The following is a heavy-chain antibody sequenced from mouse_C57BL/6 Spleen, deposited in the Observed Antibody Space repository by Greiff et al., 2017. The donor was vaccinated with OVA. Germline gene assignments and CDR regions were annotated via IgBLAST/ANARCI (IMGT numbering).Heavy chain of an antibody. CDR1: GYSITSGYY. J-gene: IGHJ3*01. D-gene: IGHD2-3*01. CDR2: ISYDGSN. V-gene: IGHV3-6*01. Sequence: ESGPGLVKPSQSLSLTCSVTGYSITSGYYWNWIRQFPGNKLEWMGYISYDGSNNYNPSLNNRISITRDTSKNQFFLKLNSVTTEDTATYYCASIYDGYYEGFAYWGQGTLVTVSA. CDR3: ASIYDGYYEGFAY.